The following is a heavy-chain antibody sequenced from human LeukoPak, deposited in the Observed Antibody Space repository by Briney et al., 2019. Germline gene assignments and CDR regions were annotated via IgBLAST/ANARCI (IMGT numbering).Heavy chain of an antibody. D-gene: IGHD5-18*01. Sequence: SETLSLTCAVSGGSISSNSYYWGWIRQPPGKGLEGIGSIYYSGSTYYNPSLKSRFTISVDTSKNQFSLKLSSVTAADTAVYYCAREGAMVTGIDYWGQGTLVTVSP. V-gene: IGHV4-39*02. CDR3: AREGAMVTGIDY. CDR2: IYYSGST. J-gene: IGHJ4*02. CDR1: GGSISSNSYY.